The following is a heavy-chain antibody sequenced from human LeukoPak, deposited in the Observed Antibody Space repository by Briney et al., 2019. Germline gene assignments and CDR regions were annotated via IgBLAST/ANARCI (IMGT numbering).Heavy chain of an antibody. CDR2: VSDDGRNK. CDR3: EKRPSDYGDYVTYFDY. Sequence: GGSLRLSCAASVFSFISYGMHWVRQAPGKGLEWVGVVSDDGRNKKYADSVKGRFTISRDNSKDTLYLHMNSLRDEDTAVYYCEKRPSDYGDYVTYFDYWGQGTLVTVSS. CDR1: VFSFISYG. D-gene: IGHD4-17*01. V-gene: IGHV3-30*18. J-gene: IGHJ4*02.